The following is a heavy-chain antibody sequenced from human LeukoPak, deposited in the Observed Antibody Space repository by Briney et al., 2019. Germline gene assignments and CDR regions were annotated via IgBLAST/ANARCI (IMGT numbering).Heavy chain of an antibody. D-gene: IGHD6-13*01. J-gene: IGHJ4*02. CDR3: ARGKFGYSSSWYGFDY. CDR2: ISSISSSYI. V-gene: IGHV3-21*04. Sequence: GGSLRLSCAASGFTFNNYNMNWVRQAPGKGLEWVSSISSISSSYIYYADSVKGRFTISRDNARNSLYLQMNSLRAEDTALYYCARGKFGYSSSWYGFDYWGQGTLVTVSS. CDR1: GFTFNNYN.